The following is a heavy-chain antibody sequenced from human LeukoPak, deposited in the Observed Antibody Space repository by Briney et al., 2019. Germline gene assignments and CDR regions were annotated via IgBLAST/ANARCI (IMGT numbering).Heavy chain of an antibody. J-gene: IGHJ3*02. D-gene: IGHD3-22*01. CDR3: ARERHSSGYYYLAVDAFDI. CDR2: ISYDGSNK. CDR1: GFTFSSYA. V-gene: IGHV3-30-3*01. Sequence: GRSLRLSCAASGFTFSSYAMHWVRQAPGKGLEWVAVISYDGSNKYYADSVKGRFTISRDNSKNTLYLQMNSLRAEDTAVYYCARERHSSGYYYLAVDAFDIWGQGTMVTVSS.